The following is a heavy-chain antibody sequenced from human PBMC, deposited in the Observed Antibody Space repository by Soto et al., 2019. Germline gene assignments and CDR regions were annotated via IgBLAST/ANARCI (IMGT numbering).Heavy chain of an antibody. D-gene: IGHD3-3*01. V-gene: IGHV3-23*01. CDR1: GFTFSSYA. CDR3: ARDFWSRYYSIYYYYYYMDV. CDR2: ISGSGGST. J-gene: IGHJ6*03. Sequence: EVQLLESGGGLVQPGGSLRLSCAASGFTFSSYAMSWVRQAPGKGLEWVSAISGSGGSTYYADSVKGRFTISRDNSKNTLYLQMNSLRAEDTAVYYCARDFWSRYYSIYYYYYYMDVWGKGTTVTVSS.